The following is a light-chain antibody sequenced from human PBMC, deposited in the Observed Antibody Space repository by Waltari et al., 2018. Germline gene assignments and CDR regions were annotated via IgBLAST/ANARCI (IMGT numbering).Light chain of an antibody. Sequence: DIVLTQSPGTLSLSPGARATLSFRASQSVRWFLAWYQQKPGQAPRLLIYHASSRATGIPDRFSGRGSGTDLSLTISRLEPEDFAVYYCQQYVTLPATFGQGTKLEI. J-gene: IGKJ1*01. CDR2: HAS. CDR1: QSVRWF. CDR3: QQYVTLPAT. V-gene: IGKV3-20*01.